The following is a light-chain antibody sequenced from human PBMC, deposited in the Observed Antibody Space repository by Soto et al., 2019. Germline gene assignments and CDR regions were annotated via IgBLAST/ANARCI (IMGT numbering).Light chain of an antibody. CDR3: QCYHTVSRT. CDR1: QSISNL. CDR2: KAT. J-gene: IGKJ1*01. Sequence: DIRMTQSPSTLSASVGDRVTITCRAGQSISNLLAWYQQKSGRAPKLLIYKATILQSGVPSRISGSGSGTEFTLTISNLQPDDFATYYCQCYHTVSRTFGQGTKVEVK. V-gene: IGKV1-5*03.